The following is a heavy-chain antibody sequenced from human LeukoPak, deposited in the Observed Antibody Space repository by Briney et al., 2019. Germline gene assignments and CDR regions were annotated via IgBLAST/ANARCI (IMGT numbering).Heavy chain of an antibody. CDR1: GFTFSDYY. Sequence: GGSLRLSCAASGFTFSDYYMSWIRQAPGKGLEWVSYISSSGSTICYADSVKGRFTISRDNAKNSLYLQMNSLRAEDTAVYYCARAPYQLLTLFFDYWGQGTLVTVSS. V-gene: IGHV3-11*01. CDR3: ARAPYQLLTLFFDY. CDR2: ISSSGSTI. D-gene: IGHD2-2*01. J-gene: IGHJ4*02.